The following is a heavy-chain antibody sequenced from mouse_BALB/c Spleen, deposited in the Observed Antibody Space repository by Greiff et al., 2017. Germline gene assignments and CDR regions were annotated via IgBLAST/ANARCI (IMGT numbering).Heavy chain of an antibody. D-gene: IGHD1-2*01. CDR1: GFAFSSYD. Sequence: EGKLVESGGGLVKPGGSLKLSCAASGFAFSSYDMSWVRQTPEKRLEWVAYISSGGGSTYYPDTVKGRFTISRDNAKNTLYLQMSSLKSEDTAMYYCAAFITTAYYFDYWGQGTTLTVSS. CDR2: ISSGGGST. CDR3: AAFITTAYYFDY. J-gene: IGHJ2*01. V-gene: IGHV5-12-1*01.